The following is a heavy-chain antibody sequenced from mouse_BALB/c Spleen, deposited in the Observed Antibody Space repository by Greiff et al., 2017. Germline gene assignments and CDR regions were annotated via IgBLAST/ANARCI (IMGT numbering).Heavy chain of an antibody. CDR2: ISDGGSYT. CDR1: GFTFSDYY. CDR3: ARDNYYGSRGYFDV. D-gene: IGHD1-1*01. V-gene: IGHV5-4*02. Sequence: EVQVVESGGGLVKPGGSLKLSCAASGFTFSDYYMYWVRQTPEKRLEWVATISDGGSYTYYPDSVKGRFTISRDNAKNNLYLQMSSLKSEDTAMYYCARDNYYGSRGYFDVWGAGTTVTVSS. J-gene: IGHJ1*01.